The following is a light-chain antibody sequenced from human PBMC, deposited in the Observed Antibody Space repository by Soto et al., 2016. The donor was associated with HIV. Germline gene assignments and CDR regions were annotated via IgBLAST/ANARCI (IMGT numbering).Light chain of an antibody. CDR1: QSVSVW. Sequence: DIQMTQFPSTLSASIGDRVTITCRASQSVSVWLAWYQQKPGKAPKRLIYAASSLQSGVPSRFSGSGSGTEFTLTISSLQPEDFATFYXLQHHGYPRTFGQGTRVDVK. CDR2: AAS. V-gene: IGKV1-5*01. J-gene: IGKJ1*01. CDR3: LQHHGYPRT.